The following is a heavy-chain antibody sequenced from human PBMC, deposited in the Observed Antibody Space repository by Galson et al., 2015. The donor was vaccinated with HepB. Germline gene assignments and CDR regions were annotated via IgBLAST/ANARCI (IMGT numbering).Heavy chain of an antibody. J-gene: IGHJ6*02. CDR3: AQDLTYYYGSGSYFVGMDV. CDR2: ITWNSDFT. V-gene: IGHV3-9*01. CDR1: GFTFEDYA. D-gene: IGHD3-10*01. Sequence: SLRLSCAASGFTFEDYAMHWVRQVPGKGLEWVSGITWNSDFTGYADSVRGRFTISRDNAWYSLSLQMNSLRSEDTALYYCAQDLTYYYGSGSYFVGMDVWGHGTTVTVSS.